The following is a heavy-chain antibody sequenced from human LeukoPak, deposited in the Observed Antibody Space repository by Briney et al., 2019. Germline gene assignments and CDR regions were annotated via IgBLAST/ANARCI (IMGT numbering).Heavy chain of an antibody. Sequence: SETLSLTCTVSGGSISSGSYYWSWIRQPAGKGLEGIGRIYTSGSTNYNPSLKSRVTISVDTSKNQFSLKLSSVTAADTAVYYCARDVWFGAGRTFDYWGQGTLVTVSS. CDR3: ARDVWFGAGRTFDY. D-gene: IGHD3-10*01. J-gene: IGHJ4*02. CDR1: GGSISSGSYY. CDR2: IYTSGST. V-gene: IGHV4-61*02.